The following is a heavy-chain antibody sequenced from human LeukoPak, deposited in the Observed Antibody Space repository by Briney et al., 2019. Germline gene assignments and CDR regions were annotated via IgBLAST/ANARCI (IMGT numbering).Heavy chain of an antibody. D-gene: IGHD1-26*01. J-gene: IGHJ5*02. CDR3: TRDSGTYNWFDP. Sequence: GGSLRLSCAASGFTFSGSAIHWVRQSSGKGLEWVGQIDEKDKGYATATAYAASVKGRFTISRDDSINTAYLQMKSLKTEDTALYYCTRDSGTYNWFDPWGQGTLVTVSS. CDR2: IDEKDKGYATAT. CDR1: GFTFSGSA. V-gene: IGHV3-73*01.